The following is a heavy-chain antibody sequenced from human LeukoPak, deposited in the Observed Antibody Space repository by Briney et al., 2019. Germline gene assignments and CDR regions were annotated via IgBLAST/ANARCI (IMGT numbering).Heavy chain of an antibody. CDR3: ALGSGSYGIMNPGDY. Sequence: GASVKVSCKASGYTFTGYYMHWVRQAPGQGLEWMGWINPNSGGTNYAQKFQGRVTMTRDTSISTAYMELSRLRSDDTAVYYCALGSGSYGIMNPGDYWGQGTLVTVSS. D-gene: IGHD1-26*01. V-gene: IGHV1-2*02. J-gene: IGHJ4*02. CDR1: GYTFTGYY. CDR2: INPNSGGT.